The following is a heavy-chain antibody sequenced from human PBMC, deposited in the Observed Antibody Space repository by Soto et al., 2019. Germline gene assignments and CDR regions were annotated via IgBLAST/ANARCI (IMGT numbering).Heavy chain of an antibody. J-gene: IGHJ4*02. CDR3: AREYSSSRYFDY. Sequence: EVQLVESGGGLVQPGESLRLSCAASGFTFSSYWMYWVRQAPGKGLVWVSRINSDGSITNYADSVKGRFTISRDNDKHTLFLQMNSLRAEDTAVYYCAREYSSSRYFDYWGQGTLVTVSS. V-gene: IGHV3-74*01. D-gene: IGHD6-13*01. CDR1: GFTFSSYW. CDR2: INSDGSIT.